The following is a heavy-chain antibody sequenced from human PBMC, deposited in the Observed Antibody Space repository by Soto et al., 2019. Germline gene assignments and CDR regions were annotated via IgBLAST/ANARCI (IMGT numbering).Heavy chain of an antibody. CDR1: GGTFSSNA. V-gene: IGHV1-69*13. D-gene: IGHD3-22*01. CDR2: IIPIFGTA. CDR3: ARGYYDSSGYYLRYPLNYYYYGMDA. J-gene: IGHJ6*02. Sequence: SVKVSCKASGGTFSSNAISWVRQAPGQGLEWMGGIIPIFGTANYAQKFQGRVTIAADESTGTAYMELSSLRSEDTAVYYCARGYYDSSGYYLRYPLNYYYYGMDAWVQGTPVTVSS.